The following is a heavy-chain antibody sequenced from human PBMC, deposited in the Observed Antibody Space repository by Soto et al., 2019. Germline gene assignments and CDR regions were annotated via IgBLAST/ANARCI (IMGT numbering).Heavy chain of an antibody. J-gene: IGHJ6*02. CDR2: ISGSGGST. Sequence: LRLSCAASGFTFSSYAMSWVRQAPGKGLEWVSAISGSGGSTYYADSVKGRFTISRDNSKNTLYLQMNSLRAEDTAVYYCAKGVYPYYYYGMDVWGQGTTVTVSS. V-gene: IGHV3-23*01. CDR3: AKGVYPYYYYGMDV. CDR1: GFTFSSYA.